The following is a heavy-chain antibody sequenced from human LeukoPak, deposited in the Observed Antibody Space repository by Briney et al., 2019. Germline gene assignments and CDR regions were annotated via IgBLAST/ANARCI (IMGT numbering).Heavy chain of an antibody. CDR2: IWYDGRDK. D-gene: IGHD5-18*01. Sequence: GGSLRLSCAASGFTFSGCGMHWVRQAPGKGLEWVAFIWYDGRDKYYVDSVKGRFTISRDNSKNTLYLQMNSLRAEDTAMYYCTKDPYSYGSYFDYWGQGTLVTVSS. CDR3: TKDPYSYGSYFDY. J-gene: IGHJ4*02. CDR1: GFTFSGCG. V-gene: IGHV3-30*02.